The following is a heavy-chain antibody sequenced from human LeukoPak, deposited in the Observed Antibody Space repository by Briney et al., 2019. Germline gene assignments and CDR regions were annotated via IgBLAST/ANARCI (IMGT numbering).Heavy chain of an antibody. Sequence: PSETLSLTCTVSGGSISSGDYYWSWIRQPPGKGLEWIGYIYYSGSTYYNPSLKSRVTISVDTSKNQFSLKLSSVTAADTAVYYCARAKNYYDSSGCKFDYWGQGTLVTVSS. CDR1: GGSISSGDYY. CDR2: IYYSGST. J-gene: IGHJ4*02. D-gene: IGHD3-22*01. CDR3: ARAKNYYDSSGCKFDY. V-gene: IGHV4-30-4*01.